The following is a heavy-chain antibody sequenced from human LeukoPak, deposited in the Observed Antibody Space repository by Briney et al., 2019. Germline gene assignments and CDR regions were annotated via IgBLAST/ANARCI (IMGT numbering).Heavy chain of an antibody. CDR2: INPNSGGT. V-gene: IGHV1-2*02. D-gene: IGHD5-24*01. Sequence: ASVKVSCKASVYIFTGYYMHWVRQAPGQGLEWMGWINPNSGGTNYAQKFQGRVTMTRDTSISTAYMELSRLKSDDTAVYYCARGRDGYNPTPFDYWGQGTLVTVSS. J-gene: IGHJ4*02. CDR1: VYIFTGYY. CDR3: ARGRDGYNPTPFDY.